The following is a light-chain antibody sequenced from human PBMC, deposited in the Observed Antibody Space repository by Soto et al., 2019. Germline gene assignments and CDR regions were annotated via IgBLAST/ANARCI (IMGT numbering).Light chain of an antibody. CDR3: SLYTSENAYV. J-gene: IGLJ1*01. CDR2: EVS. Sequence: SALTQPPSVSGSPGQSVTISCTGTSTDFVSYNRVSWYQQPPGTAPKLMIYEVSKRPSGVPDRFSGSKSGNTASLTISGLQAADEADYYCSLYTSENAYVFGTGNKVTV. V-gene: IGLV2-18*01. CDR1: STDFVSYNR.